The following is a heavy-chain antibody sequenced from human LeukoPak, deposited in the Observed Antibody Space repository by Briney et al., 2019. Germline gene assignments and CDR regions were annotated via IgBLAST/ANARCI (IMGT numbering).Heavy chain of an antibody. CDR2: IYTSGST. D-gene: IGHD6-13*01. Sequence: SETLSLTCTVSGGSISSGSYYWSWIRQPAGKGLEWIGCIYTSGSTNYNPSLKSRVTISVDTSKNQFSLKLSSVTAADTAVYYCAREVWGAAAGTGYYYMDVWGKGTTVTVSS. CDR3: AREVWGAAAGTGYYYMDV. J-gene: IGHJ6*03. V-gene: IGHV4-61*10. CDR1: GGSISSGSYY.